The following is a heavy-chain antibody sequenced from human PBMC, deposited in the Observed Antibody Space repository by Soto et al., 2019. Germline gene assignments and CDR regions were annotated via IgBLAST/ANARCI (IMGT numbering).Heavy chain of an antibody. V-gene: IGHV3-23*01. D-gene: IGHD3-10*01. J-gene: IGHJ4*02. CDR2: ISGSGGST. CDR1: GFTFSSYA. Sequence: GGSLRLSCAASGFTFSSYAMSWVRQAPGKGLEWVSAISGSGGSTYYADSVKGRFTISRDNSKNTLYLQMNSLRAEDTAVYYCAKAAENEEWFGELLRLPDYWGQGTLVTVSS. CDR3: AKAAENEEWFGELLRLPDY.